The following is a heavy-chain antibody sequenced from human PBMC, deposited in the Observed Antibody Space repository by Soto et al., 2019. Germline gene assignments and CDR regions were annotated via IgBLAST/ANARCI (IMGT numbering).Heavy chain of an antibody. CDR2: IYYSGST. Sequence: NPSETLSLTCTVSGGSISSGDYYWSWIRQPPGKGLEWIGYIYYSGSTYYNPSLKSRVTISVDTSKNQFSLKLSSVTAADTAVYYCARDASDYGGNSGGLDYWGQGTLVTVSS. D-gene: IGHD4-17*01. J-gene: IGHJ4*02. CDR3: ARDASDYGGNSGGLDY. V-gene: IGHV4-30-4*01. CDR1: GGSISSGDYY.